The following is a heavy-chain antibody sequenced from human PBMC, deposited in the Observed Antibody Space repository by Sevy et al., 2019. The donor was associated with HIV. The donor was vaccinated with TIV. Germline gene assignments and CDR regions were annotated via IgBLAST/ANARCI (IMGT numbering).Heavy chain of an antibody. Sequence: GESLKISCKGSGYSFTSYWISWVRQMPGKGLEWMGRIDPSDSYTNYSPSFQGHVTISADKSISTAYLQWSSPKASDTAMYYCARPYCSSTSCSTNYYYYYGMDVWGQWTTVTVSS. CDR3: ARPYCSSTSCSTNYYYYYGMDV. D-gene: IGHD2-2*01. CDR2: IDPSDSYT. CDR1: GYSFTSYW. V-gene: IGHV5-10-1*01. J-gene: IGHJ6*02.